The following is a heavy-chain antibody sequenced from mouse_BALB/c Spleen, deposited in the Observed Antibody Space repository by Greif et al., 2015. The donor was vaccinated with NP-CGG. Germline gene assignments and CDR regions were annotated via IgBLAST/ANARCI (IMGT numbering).Heavy chain of an antibody. CDR1: GYTFTSYY. Sequence: LVESGPELVKPGASVRISCKASGYTFTSYYIHWVKQRPGQGLEWIGWIYPGNVNTKYNEKFKGKATLTADKSSSTADMQLSSLTSEDSAVYFCANYRYDYYAMDYWGQGTSVTVSA. CDR3: ANYRYDYYAMDY. CDR2: IYPGNVNT. D-gene: IGHD2-14*01. J-gene: IGHJ4*01. V-gene: IGHV1S56*01.